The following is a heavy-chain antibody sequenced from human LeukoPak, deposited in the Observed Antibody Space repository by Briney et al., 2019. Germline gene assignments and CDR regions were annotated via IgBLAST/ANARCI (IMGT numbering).Heavy chain of an antibody. Sequence: ASVKVSCKASGYTFTSYGISWVRQAPGQGLEWMGWISAYNGNTNYAQKLQGRVTMTTDTSTSTAYMELRSLRSDDTAVYYCATKLMITFGGGNDYWGQGTLVTVSS. CDR3: ATKLMITFGGGNDY. J-gene: IGHJ4*02. CDR1: GYTFTSYG. CDR2: ISAYNGNT. D-gene: IGHD3-16*01. V-gene: IGHV1-18*01.